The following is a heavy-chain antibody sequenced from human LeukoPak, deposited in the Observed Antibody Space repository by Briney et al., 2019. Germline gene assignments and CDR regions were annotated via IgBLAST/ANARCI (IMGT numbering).Heavy chain of an antibody. Sequence: GGSLTLSCAASGFSVSYYSISWIRQSPGKGPEWISYVMSGRGSTNYADSVKGRFTISRDNAKNSVALQLDGLRADDTAVYFCTRERRGSYFAFESWGQGTLVTVSS. V-gene: IGHV3-11*05. CDR2: VMSGRGST. CDR3: TRERRGSYFAFES. J-gene: IGHJ4*02. CDR1: GFSVSYYS. D-gene: IGHD3-16*01.